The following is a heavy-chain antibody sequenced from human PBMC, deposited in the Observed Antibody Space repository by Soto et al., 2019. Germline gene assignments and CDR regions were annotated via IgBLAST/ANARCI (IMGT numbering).Heavy chain of an antibody. D-gene: IGHD3-10*01. J-gene: IGHJ6*02. CDR1: GFIFSKYG. CDR2: ISYDGSNK. Sequence: RLSCAASGFIFSKYGMHWVRQAPGKGLEWVAVISYDGSNKYYAESVKGRFIISRDKSENTLYLQMNSLRAEDTALYYCAKDLGSGKPYYYYAMDVSGQGTTVTVSS. V-gene: IGHV3-30*18. CDR3: AKDLGSGKPYYYYAMDV.